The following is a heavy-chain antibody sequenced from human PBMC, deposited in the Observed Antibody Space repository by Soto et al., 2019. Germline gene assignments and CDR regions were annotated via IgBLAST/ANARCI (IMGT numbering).Heavy chain of an antibody. V-gene: IGHV3-23*01. CDR1: GFTCSAYG. D-gene: IGHD6-19*01. J-gene: IGHJ4*02. Sequence: PGGSLRISCAASGFTCSAYGMHWVRQAPGKGLEWVAAIGGSGGDTYYADSVKGRFTISRDNSKNTLFLQMSSLTAEDTAVYYCAKAIGSGSYKNDYWGQGTLVTVSS. CDR2: IGGSGGDT. CDR3: AKAIGSGSYKNDY.